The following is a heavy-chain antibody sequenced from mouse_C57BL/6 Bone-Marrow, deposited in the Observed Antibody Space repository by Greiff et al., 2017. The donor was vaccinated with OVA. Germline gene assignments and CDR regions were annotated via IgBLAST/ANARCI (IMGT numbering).Heavy chain of an antibody. CDR3: ARRRDYYGTLDY. J-gene: IGHJ2*01. CDR1: GFSLSTSGMG. V-gene: IGHV8-12*01. CDR2: IYWDDDK. D-gene: IGHD1-1*01. Sequence: QVTLKVSGPGLLQSSQTLSLTCSFSGFSLSTSGMGVSWIRQPSGKGLEWLAHIYWDDDKRYNPSLKSRLTISKDTSRNQVFLKITSVDTADTATYYCARRRDYYGTLDYWGQGTTLTVSS.